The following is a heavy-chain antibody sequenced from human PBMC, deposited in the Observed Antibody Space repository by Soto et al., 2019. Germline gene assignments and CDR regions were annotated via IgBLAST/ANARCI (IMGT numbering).Heavy chain of an antibody. CDR2: ISGSGGST. D-gene: IGHD5-18*01. Sequence: EVQLLESGGGLVQPGGSLRLSCAASGFTFSSYAMSWVRQAPGKGLEWVSAISGSGGSTYYADSVKGRFTISRDNSKNTLYLQMNSLRAEDTAVYYCAKDTPIRIGGYSYGTTNYFDYWGQGTLVTVSS. CDR1: GFTFSSYA. V-gene: IGHV3-23*01. J-gene: IGHJ4*02. CDR3: AKDTPIRIGGYSYGTTNYFDY.